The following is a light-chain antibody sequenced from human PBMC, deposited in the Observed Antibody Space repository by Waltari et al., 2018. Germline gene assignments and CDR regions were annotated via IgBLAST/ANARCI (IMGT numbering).Light chain of an antibody. CDR1: TNNVGKQG. CDR3: SAWDSSLRAWV. CDR2: RNN. Sequence: QAGLTQPPSVSKALGQTATITCTGNTNNVGKQGAAWLQQHPGHPPKLLCHRNNYRPSGLSERFSASRSGNTASLTISGLQPDDEADYYCSAWDSSLRAWVLGGGTKLTVL. J-gene: IGLJ2*01. V-gene: IGLV10-54*04.